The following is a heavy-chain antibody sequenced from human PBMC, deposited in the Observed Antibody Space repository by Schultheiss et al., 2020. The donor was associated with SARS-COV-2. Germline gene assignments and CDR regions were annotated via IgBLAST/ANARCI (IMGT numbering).Heavy chain of an antibody. CDR3: ARTVYYYDSSGPESYYFDY. V-gene: IGHV4-61*01. D-gene: IGHD3-22*01. CDR1: GGSVSSGSYY. J-gene: IGHJ4*03. CDR2: IYYSGST. Sequence: SQTLSLTCTVSGGSVSSGSYYWSWIRQPPGKGLEWIGYIYYSGSTNYNPSLKSRVTISVDTSKNQFSLKLSSVTAADTAVYYCARTVYYYDSSGPESYYFDYWGQGTTVTVSS.